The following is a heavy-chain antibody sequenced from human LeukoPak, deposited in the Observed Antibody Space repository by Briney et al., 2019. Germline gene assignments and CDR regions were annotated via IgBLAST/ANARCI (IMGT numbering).Heavy chain of an antibody. V-gene: IGHV1-2*02. CDR1: GYTFTSYG. Sequence: ASVKVSCKASGYTFTSYGISWVRQAPGQGLEWMGWINPNSGGTNYAQKFQGRVTMTRDTSITTVYMELSRLRSDETAVFYCASFEVGAWGQGTLVTVSS. D-gene: IGHD3-10*01. J-gene: IGHJ5*02. CDR3: ASFEVGA. CDR2: INPNSGGT.